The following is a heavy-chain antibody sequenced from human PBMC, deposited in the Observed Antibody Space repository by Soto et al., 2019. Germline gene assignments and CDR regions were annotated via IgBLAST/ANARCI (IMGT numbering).Heavy chain of an antibody. CDR1: GGSISSSSYY. Sequence: NPSETLSLTCTVSGGSISSSSYYWGWIRQPPGKGLEWIGNIYYSGSTYYNPSLKSRVTISVDTSKNQFSLKLSSVTAADTAVYYCARRMVRGVIPFDYWGQGTLVTVSS. CDR3: ARRMVRGVIPFDY. J-gene: IGHJ4*02. D-gene: IGHD3-10*01. V-gene: IGHV4-39*01. CDR2: IYYSGST.